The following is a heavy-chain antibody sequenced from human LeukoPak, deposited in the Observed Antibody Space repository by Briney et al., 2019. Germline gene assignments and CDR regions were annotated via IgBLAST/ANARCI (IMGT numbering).Heavy chain of an antibody. V-gene: IGHV4-59*08. CDR1: GGSISSYY. CDR3: ARHGFRGCSGGSCYFHY. J-gene: IGHJ4*02. CDR2: IYYSGST. Sequence: SETLSLTCTVSGGSISSYYWSWIRQPPGKGLEWIGYIYYSGSTNYNPSLKSRVTISVDTSKNQFSLKLSSVTAADTAVYYCARHGFRGCSGGSCYFHYWGQGTLVTVSS. D-gene: IGHD2-15*01.